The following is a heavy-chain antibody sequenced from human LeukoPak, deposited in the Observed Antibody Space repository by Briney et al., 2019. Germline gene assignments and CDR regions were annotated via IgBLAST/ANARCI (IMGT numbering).Heavy chain of an antibody. CDR2: ISGSGGST. J-gene: IGHJ3*02. Sequence: GGSLRLSCAASGFTFSSYAMSWVRQAPGKGLEWVSAISGSGGSTYYADSVKGRFTISRDNSKNTLYLRMNSLRAEDTAVYYCAKVGHLGGVVTNAFDIWGQGTMVTVSS. D-gene: IGHD4-23*01. CDR1: GFTFSSYA. V-gene: IGHV3-23*01. CDR3: AKVGHLGGVVTNAFDI.